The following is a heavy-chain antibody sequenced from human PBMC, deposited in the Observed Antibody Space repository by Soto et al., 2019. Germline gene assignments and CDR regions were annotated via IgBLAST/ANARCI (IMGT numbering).Heavy chain of an antibody. CDR3: AKDGGYCSGGSCYPFFDH. J-gene: IGHJ4*02. CDR2: ISYDGSNK. CDR1: GFTFSSYG. D-gene: IGHD2-15*01. Sequence: QVQLVESGGGVVQPWRSLRLSCAASGFTFSSYGMHWVRQAPGKGLEWVAVISYDGSNKYYADSVKGRFTISRDNSKNTLYLQMNSLRAEDTAVYYCAKDGGYCSGGSCYPFFDHWGQGTLVTVSS. V-gene: IGHV3-30*18.